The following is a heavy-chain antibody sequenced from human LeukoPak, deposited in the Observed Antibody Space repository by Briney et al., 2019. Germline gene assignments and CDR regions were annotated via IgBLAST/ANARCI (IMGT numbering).Heavy chain of an antibody. V-gene: IGHV5-51*01. CDR2: IYPGDSDT. D-gene: IGHD5-24*01. CDR1: GYSFTCYW. J-gene: IGHJ4*02. CDR3: AGWLQRYGLDY. Sequence: HGEFLMISCKGSGYSFTCYWIGWVRQMGGKGLEWMGIIYPGDSDTRYSPSFQGQVTISADKTISTAYLQWSSLKASDTAMYYCAGWLQRYGLDYGGQGTLVTVSS.